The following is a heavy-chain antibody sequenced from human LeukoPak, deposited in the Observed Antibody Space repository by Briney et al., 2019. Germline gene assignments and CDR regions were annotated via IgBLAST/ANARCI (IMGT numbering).Heavy chain of an antibody. CDR2: IYYSGST. J-gene: IGHJ4*02. CDR1: GGSISSYY. V-gene: IGHV4-59*08. D-gene: IGHD2-2*03. Sequence: SETLSLTCTVSGGSISSYYWSWIRQPPGKGLEWIGYIYYSGSTNYNPSLKSRVTISVDTSKNQFSLKPSSVTAADTAVYYCARHGSSHWGQGTLVTVSS. CDR3: ARHGSSH.